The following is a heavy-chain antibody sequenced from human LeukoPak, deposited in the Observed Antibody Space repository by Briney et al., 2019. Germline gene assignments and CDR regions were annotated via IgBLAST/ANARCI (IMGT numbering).Heavy chain of an antibody. V-gene: IGHV3-30*03. Sequence: LPGRSLRLSCAASGFTFSSYGMHWVRQAPGKGLEWVAVISYDGSNKYYADSVKGRFTISRDNSKNTLYLQMNSLRAEDTAVYYCASYTQNGMDVWGQGTTVTVSS. CDR1: GFTFSSYG. D-gene: IGHD4-11*01. CDR2: ISYDGSNK. J-gene: IGHJ6*02. CDR3: ASYTQNGMDV.